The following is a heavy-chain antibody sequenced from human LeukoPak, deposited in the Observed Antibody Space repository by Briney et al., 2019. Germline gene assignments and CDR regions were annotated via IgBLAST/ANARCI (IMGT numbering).Heavy chain of an antibody. Sequence: ASVKVSCKASGYTFTCYAMNWVRQAPGQGLEWMGWINTNTGTATYAQGFTGRFVFSLDTAVSTAYLQISSLKAEDTAVYYCARVGIPMTWYYFDYWGQGTLVTVSS. CDR3: ARVGIPMTWYYFDY. D-gene: IGHD3-22*01. CDR2: INTNTGTA. V-gene: IGHV7-4-1*02. CDR1: GYTFTCYA. J-gene: IGHJ4*02.